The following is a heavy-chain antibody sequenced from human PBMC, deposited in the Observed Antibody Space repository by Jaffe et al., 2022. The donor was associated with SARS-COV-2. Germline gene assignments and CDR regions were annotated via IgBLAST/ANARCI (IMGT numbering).Heavy chain of an antibody. D-gene: IGHD4-17*01. CDR1: GYSFTGYY. CDR3: ANLYDFGANRDY. J-gene: IGHJ4*02. V-gene: IGHV1-2*06. CDR2: INPNSGDT. Sequence: QVQLVQSGAEVKKPGASVKVSCRASGYSFTGYYMHWIRQAPGQGLEWMGRINPNSGDTNYAQKFQGRVTLTRDTSISTAYMELSRLSSDDTAVYYCANLYDFGANRDYWGQGTLVTVSS.